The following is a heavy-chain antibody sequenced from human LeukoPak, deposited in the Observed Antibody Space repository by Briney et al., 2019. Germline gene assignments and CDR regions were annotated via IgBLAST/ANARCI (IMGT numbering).Heavy chain of an antibody. CDR3: ARQGYGGNYFDY. CDR2: IYTSGST. V-gene: IGHV4-4*09. D-gene: IGHD4-23*01. CDR1: GDSISSYY. Sequence: SETLSLTCTVSGDSISSYYWSWIRQPPGKGLEWIGYIYTSGSTNYNPSLKSRVTISVDTSKNQFSLRLSSVTAAGTAVYYCARQGYGGNYFDYWGQGTLVTVSS. J-gene: IGHJ4*02.